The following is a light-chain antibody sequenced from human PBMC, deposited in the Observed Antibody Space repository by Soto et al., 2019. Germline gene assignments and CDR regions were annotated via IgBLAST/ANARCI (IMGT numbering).Light chain of an antibody. Sequence: QLVLTQPSSASASLGSSVKLTCTLSSGHIDYIIAWHQQQPGRAPRYLMKLEVSGDYNTGAGVPDRFSGSSSGADRYLTISSLQSEDETNYYCETWDINTWVFGGGTQPTVL. CDR1: SGHIDYI. V-gene: IGLV4-60*03. CDR2: LEVSGDY. CDR3: ETWDINTWV. J-gene: IGLJ3*02.